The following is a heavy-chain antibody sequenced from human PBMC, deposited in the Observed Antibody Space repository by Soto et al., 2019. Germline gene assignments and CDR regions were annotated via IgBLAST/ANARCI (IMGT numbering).Heavy chain of an antibody. CDR1: GFTFDEFS. CDR3: AKYLQKAATHTNWFDP. V-gene: IGHV3-49*04. D-gene: IGHD2-15*01. J-gene: IGHJ5*02. CDR2: IRSKPYGGTT. Sequence: GGSLRLSCTTSGFTFDEFSMTWVRQAPGKGLEFVASIRSKPYGGTTEYGASVKGRFIISRDDFKTIAYLQINSLRAEDTAVYYCAKYLQKAATHTNWFDPRGQGTLVTVSS.